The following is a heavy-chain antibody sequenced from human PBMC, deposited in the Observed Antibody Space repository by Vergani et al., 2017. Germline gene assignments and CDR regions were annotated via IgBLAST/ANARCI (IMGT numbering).Heavy chain of an antibody. CDR3: ARVGLGYSSTDVGGY. CDR1: GFTFSSYS. J-gene: IGHJ4*02. V-gene: IGHV3-21*04. Sequence: EVQLVESGGGLVKPGGSLRLSCAASGFTFSSYSMNWVRQAPGKGLEWVSSISSSGSTIYYADSVKGRFTISRDNAKNSLYLQMNSLRAEDTAVYYCARVGLGYSSTDVGGYWGQGTLVTVSS. D-gene: IGHD6-13*01. CDR2: ISSSGSTI.